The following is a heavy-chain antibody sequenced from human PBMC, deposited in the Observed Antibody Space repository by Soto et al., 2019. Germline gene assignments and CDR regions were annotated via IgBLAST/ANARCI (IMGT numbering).Heavy chain of an antibody. J-gene: IGHJ6*02. CDR2: IIPIFGTA. Sequence: GASVKVSCKASGGTFSSYAISWVRQAPGQGLEWMGGIIPIFGTANYAQKFQGRVTITADKSTSTACMELSSLRSEDTAVYYCARGGRGQLANYYYYGMDVWGQGTTVTVS. CDR3: ARGGRGQLANYYYYGMDV. V-gene: IGHV1-69*06. CDR1: GGTFSSYA. D-gene: IGHD6-13*01.